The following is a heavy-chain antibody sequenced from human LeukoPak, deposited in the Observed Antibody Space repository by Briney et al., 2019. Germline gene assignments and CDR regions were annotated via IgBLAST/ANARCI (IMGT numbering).Heavy chain of an antibody. CDR1: GFTFSSYS. V-gene: IGHV3-21*01. J-gene: IGHJ3*02. CDR2: ISSSSSYI. CDR3: ALLSGVVVIAKTNDAFDI. Sequence: PGGSLRLSCAASGFTFSSYSMNWVRQAPGKGLEWVSSISSSSSYIYYADSVKGRFTISRDNAKNSLYLQMNSLRAEDTAVYYCALLSGVVVIAKTNDAFDIWGQGTMVTVSS. D-gene: IGHD2-21*01.